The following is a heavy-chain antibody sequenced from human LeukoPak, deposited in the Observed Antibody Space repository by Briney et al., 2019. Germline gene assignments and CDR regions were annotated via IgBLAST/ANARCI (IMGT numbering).Heavy chain of an antibody. CDR2: ISSSRSYI. V-gene: IGHV3-21*01. CDR3: ARITMVRGVIPLLNWFDP. D-gene: IGHD3-10*01. CDR1: GFTFSSYS. J-gene: IGHJ5*02. Sequence: GGSLRLSCAASGFTFSSYSMNWVRQAPGKGLEWVSSISSSRSYIYYADSVKGRFTISRDNAKNSLYLQMNSLRAEDTAVYYCARITMVRGVIPLLNWFDPWGQGTLVTVSS.